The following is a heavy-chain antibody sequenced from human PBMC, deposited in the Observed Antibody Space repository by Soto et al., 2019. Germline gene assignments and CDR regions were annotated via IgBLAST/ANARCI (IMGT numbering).Heavy chain of an antibody. J-gene: IGHJ6*03. V-gene: IGHV5-51*01. CDR2: IYPGDSDT. CDR1: GYSLSRFL. CDR3: ARLPFDDFWSGYYMDV. Sequence: PGGSLKNSCKGSGYSLSRFLVGWGRHMPREGLEWMWIIYPGDSDTRYSPSFQGQVTISADKSISTAYLQWSSLKASDTAMYYCARLPFDDFWSGYYMDVWGKGTTVTVSS. D-gene: IGHD3-3*01.